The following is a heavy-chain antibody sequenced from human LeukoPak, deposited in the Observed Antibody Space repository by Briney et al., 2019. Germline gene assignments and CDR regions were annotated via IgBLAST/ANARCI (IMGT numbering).Heavy chain of an antibody. V-gene: IGHV3-23*01. Sequence: GGSLRLSCAASGFTFSTYAMIWVRQAPGKGLEWVSVIGGSGSYTYYADSVKGRFTISRDNSKDTLYLQMNSLRAEDTAVYYCARDWYDYWGQGTLVTVSS. D-gene: IGHD6-13*01. CDR3: ARDWYDY. CDR1: GFTFSTYA. CDR2: IGGSGSYT. J-gene: IGHJ4*02.